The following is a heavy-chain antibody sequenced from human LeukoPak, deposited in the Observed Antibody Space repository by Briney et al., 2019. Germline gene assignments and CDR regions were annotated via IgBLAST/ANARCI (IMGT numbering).Heavy chain of an antibody. J-gene: IGHJ4*02. CDR1: GFTFSRYW. D-gene: IGHD6-19*01. CDR3: AKDRAPGAVADSYYFDY. V-gene: IGHV3-74*01. Sequence: GESLRLSCAASGFTFSRYWIHWVRQAPGKGLEWVSRINPDGSTTTYADSVKGRFTISRDNSKNTLYLQMNSLRAEDTAVYYCAKDRAPGAVADSYYFDYWGQGTLVTVSS. CDR2: INPDGSTT.